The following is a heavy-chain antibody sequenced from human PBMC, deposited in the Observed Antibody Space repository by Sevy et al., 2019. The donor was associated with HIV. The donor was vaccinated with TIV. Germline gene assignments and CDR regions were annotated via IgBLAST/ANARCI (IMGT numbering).Heavy chain of an antibody. CDR1: GYPLTDLS. CDR3: ATDRSALIATSSLAY. Sequence: ASVKVSCKISGYPLTDLSMHWVRQAPKKGLEWMGGFDPDDDEPVYAQKFQGRLTMTEDTSTDTAYMELNSLRSEDTAMYYCATDRSALIATSSLAYWGQGTRVTVSS. V-gene: IGHV1-24*01. D-gene: IGHD2-2*01. CDR2: FDPDDDEP. J-gene: IGHJ4*02.